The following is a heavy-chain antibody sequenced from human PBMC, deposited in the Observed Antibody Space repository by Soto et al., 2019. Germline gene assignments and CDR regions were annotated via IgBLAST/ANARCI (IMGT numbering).Heavy chain of an antibody. D-gene: IGHD5-18*01. CDR3: ARGVDTAMGYGYYYGMDV. CDR2: ISAYNGNT. CDR1: GYTFTSYG. V-gene: IGHV1-18*01. J-gene: IGHJ6*02. Sequence: ASVKVSCKASGYTFTSYGIGWVRQAPGQGLEWMGWISAYNGNTNYAQKLQGRVTMTTDTSTSTAYMELRSLRSDDTAVYYCARGVDTAMGYGYYYGMDVWGQGTTVTVS.